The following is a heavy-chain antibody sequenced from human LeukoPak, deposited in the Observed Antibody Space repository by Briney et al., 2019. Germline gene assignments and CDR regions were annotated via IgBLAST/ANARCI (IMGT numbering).Heavy chain of an antibody. CDR1: GGSVSSRF. D-gene: IGHD4/OR15-4a*01. CDR3: ARDHLPAGAPGYYIDV. Sequence: SETLSLTCTVSGGSVSSRFWSWIRQLPGKGLEWIGYIYNSGITNYNPSLKSRVTMSVDTSKNQFSLMLRSVTAADTAVYYCARDHLPAGAPGYYIDVWGKGTTVTVSS. J-gene: IGHJ6*03. V-gene: IGHV4-59*02. CDR2: IYNSGIT.